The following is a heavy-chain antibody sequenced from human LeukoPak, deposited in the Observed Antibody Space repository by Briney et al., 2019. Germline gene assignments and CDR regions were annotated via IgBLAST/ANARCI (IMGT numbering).Heavy chain of an antibody. CDR2: IYYSGST. CDR3: ARAQDYYDSSGYSQHFDY. Sequence: SETLSLTCTVSGGSIKSYYWSWIRQPPGKGLEWIGYIYYSGSTNYNPSLKSRVTMSVDTSKNQFSLKLSSVTAADTAVYYCARAQDYYDSSGYSQHFDYWGQGTLVTVPS. CDR1: GGSIKSYY. V-gene: IGHV4-59*01. J-gene: IGHJ4*02. D-gene: IGHD3-22*01.